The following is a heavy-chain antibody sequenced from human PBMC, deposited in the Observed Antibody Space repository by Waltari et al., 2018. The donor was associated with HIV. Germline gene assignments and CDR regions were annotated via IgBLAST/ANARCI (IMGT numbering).Heavy chain of an antibody. D-gene: IGHD5-12*01. CDR1: GFTFSSYW. V-gene: IGHV3-7*01. CDR2: IKHDGTEK. Sequence: EVQLVESGGGLVQPGGSLRLSCEASGFTFSSYWMSWVRQVPGTGLEWVANIKHDGTEKYNVDSVKGRFTISRDNAKKSLCLQMNSLRVEDTAVYYCARGRGMDVWGQGTTVTVSS. J-gene: IGHJ6*02. CDR3: ARGRGMDV.